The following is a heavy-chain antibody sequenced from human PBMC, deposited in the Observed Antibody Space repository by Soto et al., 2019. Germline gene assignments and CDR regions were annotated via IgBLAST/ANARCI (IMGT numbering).Heavy chain of an antibody. CDR3: VHKGEGDRILDF. D-gene: IGHD3-16*01. CDR2: IYWDDAK. J-gene: IGHJ4*02. V-gene: IGHV2-5*02. Sequence: QITLKESGPTLVKPTQTLTLTCTFSGFSLNTRGVGVGWIRQPPGKALEWRTLIYWDDAKEYSPSLKSRLTITQDTSKSHVVLIMTNMDPVDTATYYCVHKGEGDRILDFWGQGALVTVSS. CDR1: GFSLNTRGVG.